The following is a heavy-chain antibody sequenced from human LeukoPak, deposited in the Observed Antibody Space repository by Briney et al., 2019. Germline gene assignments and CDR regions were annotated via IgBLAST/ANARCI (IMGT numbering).Heavy chain of an antibody. CDR2: INSDGSST. CDR3: ARGSWSAADTNIDY. D-gene: IGHD6-13*01. Sequence: PGGSLRLSCAASGFTFSTYWMHWVRQAPGKGPVWVSRINSDGSSTAYADSVKGRFTISRDNAKSTLYLQMNTLRVEDTAVYYCARGSWSAADTNIDYWGQGTLVTVSS. J-gene: IGHJ4*02. CDR1: GFTFSTYW. V-gene: IGHV3-74*01.